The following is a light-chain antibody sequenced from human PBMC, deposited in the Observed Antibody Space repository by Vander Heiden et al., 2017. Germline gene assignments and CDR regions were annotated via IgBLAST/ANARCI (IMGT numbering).Light chain of an antibody. V-gene: IGKV1-33*01. CDR1: QDISNY. J-gene: IGKJ2*01. Sequence: DIQMTQSPSSLSASVGDRVTITCQASQDISNYLNWYQQKPGKAPKLLIYDASNLETGVPSRFSGTGSGQDFTFTISSLQPEDLAPYYCPQNDNLPPSTFGQGTKLEIK. CDR2: DAS. CDR3: PQNDNLPPST.